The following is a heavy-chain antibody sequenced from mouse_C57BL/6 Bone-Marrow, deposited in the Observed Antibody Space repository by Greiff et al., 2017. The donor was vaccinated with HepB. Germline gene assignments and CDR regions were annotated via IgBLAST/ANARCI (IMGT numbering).Heavy chain of an antibody. CDR1: GYTFTNYW. J-gene: IGHJ4*01. V-gene: IGHV1-63*01. CDR2: IYPGGGYT. CDR3: AREGDYDDYYAMDY. D-gene: IGHD2-4*01. Sequence: VKLMESGAELVRPGTSVKMSCKASGYTFTNYWIGWAKQRPGHGLEWIGDIYPGGGYTNYNEKFKGKATLTADKSSSTAYMQFSSLTSEDSAIYYCAREGDYDDYYAMDYWGQGTSVTVSS.